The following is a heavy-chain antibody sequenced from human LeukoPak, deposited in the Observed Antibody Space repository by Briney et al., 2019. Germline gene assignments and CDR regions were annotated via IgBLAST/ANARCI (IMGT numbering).Heavy chain of an antibody. CDR1: GFTFSSYA. CDR3: ARALTIFGVVIPDAFDI. V-gene: IGHV3-23*01. CDR2: ISGGGGDNT. D-gene: IGHD3-3*01. Sequence: GGSLRLSCAASGFTFSSYALTWVRQAPGKGLEWVSTISGGGGDNTHYTDSVTGRFTISRDNSKNTLYLQVNSLRAEDTAVYYCARALTIFGVVIPDAFDIWGQGTMVTVSS. J-gene: IGHJ3*02.